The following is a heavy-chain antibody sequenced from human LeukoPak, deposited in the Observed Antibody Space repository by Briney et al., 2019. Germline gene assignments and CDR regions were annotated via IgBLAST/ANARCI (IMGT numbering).Heavy chain of an antibody. CDR3: ARDRRYYDSSGYYQLFDY. Sequence: GGSLRLSCAASGFTVSSNYMSWVRQAPGKGLEWVSVIYSGGSTYYADSVKGRFTISRDNSKNTLYLQMNSLRAEDTAVYYCARDRRYYDSSGYYQLFDYWGQGTLATVSS. CDR2: IYSGGST. D-gene: IGHD3-22*01. V-gene: IGHV3-66*02. CDR1: GFTVSSNY. J-gene: IGHJ4*02.